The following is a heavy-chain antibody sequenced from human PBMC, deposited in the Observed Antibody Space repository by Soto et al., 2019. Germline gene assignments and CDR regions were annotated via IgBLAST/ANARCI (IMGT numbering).Heavy chain of an antibody. Sequence: QVQLQESGPGLVKPSQTLSLTCTVSGGSISSGDYYWSWIRQPPGKGLEWIGYIYYSGSTYYNPSLKGRGTIHVGTSKYQVSLELRSVTAAGTAVDYFSRGSTGCGYYFDYYYGMDVWGQGTTVTVSS. CDR2: IYYSGST. J-gene: IGHJ6*02. D-gene: IGHD3-22*01. CDR3: SRGSTGCGYYFDYYYGMDV. V-gene: IGHV4-30-4*01. CDR1: GGSISSGDYY.